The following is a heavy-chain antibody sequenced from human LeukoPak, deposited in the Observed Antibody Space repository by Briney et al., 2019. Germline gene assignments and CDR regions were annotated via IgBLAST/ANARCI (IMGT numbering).Heavy chain of an antibody. CDR3: TRRVVVAATWFDP. V-gene: IGHV3-49*03. CDR2: IRSKACGGTT. D-gene: IGHD2-15*01. Sequence: GGSLRLSCTASGFTFGDYAMSWFRQAPGKGLEWVGFIRSKACGGTTEYAASVKGRFTISRDDSKSIAYLQMNSLKTEDTAVYYCTRRVVVAATWFDPWGQGTLVTVSS. CDR1: GFTFGDYA. J-gene: IGHJ5*02.